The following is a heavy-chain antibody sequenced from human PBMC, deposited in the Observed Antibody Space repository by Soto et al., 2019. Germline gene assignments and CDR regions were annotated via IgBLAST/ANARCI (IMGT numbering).Heavy chain of an antibody. J-gene: IGHJ6*02. CDR3: ARTLDIVVVPAAIDYYYYYGMDV. V-gene: IGHV1-69*01. CDR2: IIPIFGTA. D-gene: IGHD2-2*02. Sequence: QVQLVQSGAEVKKPGSSVKVSCKASGGTFSSYAISWVRQAPGQGLEWMGGIIPIFGTANYAQKFQGRVTITADESTSTAYMELGSLRSEDTAVYYCARTLDIVVVPAAIDYYYYYGMDVWGQGTTVTVSS. CDR1: GGTFSSYA.